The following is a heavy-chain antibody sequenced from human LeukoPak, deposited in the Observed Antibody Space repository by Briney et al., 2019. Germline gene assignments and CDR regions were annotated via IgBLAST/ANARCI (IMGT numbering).Heavy chain of an antibody. CDR3: ARVPSNYDILTGYFNHHYYYYMDV. D-gene: IGHD3-9*01. CDR1: GGSISSYY. V-gene: IGHV4-59*01. CDR2: IYYSGST. Sequence: SETLSLTCTVSGGSISSYYWSWIRQPPGKGLEWIGYIYYSGSTNCNPSPKSRVTISVDTSKNQFSLKLSSVTAADTAVYYCARVPSNYDILTGYFNHHYYYYMDVWGKGTTVTISS. J-gene: IGHJ6*03.